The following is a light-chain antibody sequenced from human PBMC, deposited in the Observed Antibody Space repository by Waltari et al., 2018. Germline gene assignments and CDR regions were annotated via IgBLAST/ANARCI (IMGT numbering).Light chain of an antibody. J-gene: IGKJ4*01. CDR1: QDISNY. V-gene: IGKV1-33*01. CDR2: DAS. Sequence: DIQMTQSPSSLSASVGDRVTITCQASQDISNYLNWYQQKPGKAPKLLIYDASNLETGVPSRFSGSGSGTDFTFTISSLQPEDIATYFCQQLSTYPLNFGGGTKVE. CDR3: QQLSTYPLN.